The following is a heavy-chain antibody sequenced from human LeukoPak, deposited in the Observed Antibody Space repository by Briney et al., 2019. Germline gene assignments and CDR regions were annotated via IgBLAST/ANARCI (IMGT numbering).Heavy chain of an antibody. CDR1: GGSISSSSYY. J-gene: IGHJ6*03. D-gene: IGHD2-15*01. CDR3: ANPKRYCSGGSCFGGPMDV. Sequence: SETLSLTCTVSGGSISSSSYYWGWIRQPPGKGLEWIGSIYYSGSTYDNPSLKSRVTISVDTSKNQFSLKLSSVTAADTAVYYCANPKRYCSGGSCFGGPMDVWGKGTAVTVSS. V-gene: IGHV4-39*07. CDR2: IYYSGST.